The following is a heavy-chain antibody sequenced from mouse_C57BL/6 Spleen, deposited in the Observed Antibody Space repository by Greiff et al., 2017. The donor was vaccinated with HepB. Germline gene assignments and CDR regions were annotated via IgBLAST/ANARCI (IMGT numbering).Heavy chain of an antibody. J-gene: IGHJ3*01. V-gene: IGHV5-4*01. CDR2: ISDGGSYT. CDR1: GFTFSSYA. Sequence: EVQVVESGGGLVKPGGSLKLSCAASGFTFSSYAMSWVRQTPEKRLEWVATISDGGSYTYYPDNVKGRFTISRDNAKNNLYLQMSHLKSEDTAMYYCARDEIYYGYGGAWFAYWGQGTLVTVSA. D-gene: IGHD2-2*01. CDR3: ARDEIYYGYGGAWFAY.